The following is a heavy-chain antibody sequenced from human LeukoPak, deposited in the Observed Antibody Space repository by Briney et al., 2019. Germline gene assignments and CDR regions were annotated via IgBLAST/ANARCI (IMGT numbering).Heavy chain of an antibody. J-gene: IGHJ4*02. D-gene: IGHD3-10*01. CDR2: IGQDGNEK. CDR1: GFIFNTYW. Sequence: GGSLRLSCAASGFIFNTYWMNWVRLAPGKGLEWVANIGQDGNEKYYADSVKGRFTISRDNSKNTLYLQMDSLRAEDTAVYYCAKDLGGVGGYFDYWGQGTLVTVSS. CDR3: AKDLGGVGGYFDY. V-gene: IGHV3-7*01.